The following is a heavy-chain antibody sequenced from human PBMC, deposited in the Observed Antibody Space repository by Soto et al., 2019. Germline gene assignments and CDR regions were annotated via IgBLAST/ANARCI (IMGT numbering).Heavy chain of an antibody. CDR3: AEIAGAEQNSQH. CDR2: IYYSGST. D-gene: IGHD6-19*01. Sequence: QLQLQESGPGLVKPSETLSLTCTVSGGSISSSSYYWGWIRQPPGKGLEWIGSIYYSGSTYYNPSLKSRVTISVDTSNNQSSLKRSSVTAADTAGYYCAEIAGAEQNSQHWGQGTLVTVSS. CDR1: GGSISSSSYY. J-gene: IGHJ1*01. V-gene: IGHV4-39*01.